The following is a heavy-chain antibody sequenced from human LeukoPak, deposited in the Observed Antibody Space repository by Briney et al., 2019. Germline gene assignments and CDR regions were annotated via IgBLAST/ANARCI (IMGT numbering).Heavy chain of an antibody. CDR2: IIPIFGTA. J-gene: IGHJ3*02. Sequence: ASVKVSCKASGGTFSSYAISWVRQAPGQGLEWMGGIIPIFGTANYAQKFQGRVTITTDESTSTAYMELSSVRSEDTAVYYCARDYDSSGFFAFDIWGQGTMVTVSS. CDR3: ARDYDSSGFFAFDI. CDR1: GGTFSSYA. D-gene: IGHD3-22*01. V-gene: IGHV1-69*05.